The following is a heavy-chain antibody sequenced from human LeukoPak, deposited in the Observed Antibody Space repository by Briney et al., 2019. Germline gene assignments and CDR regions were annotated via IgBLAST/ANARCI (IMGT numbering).Heavy chain of an antibody. J-gene: IGHJ4*02. V-gene: IGHV4-39*07. CDR1: GGSISSSSYY. CDR3: ARDPIYSSGWCSATY. Sequence: SETLSLTCTVAGGSISSSSYYWGWIRQPPGKGLEWIGSIYYSGSTYYNPSLKSRVTISVDTSKNQFSLKLSSVTAADTAVYYCARDPIYSSGWCSATYWGQGTLVTVSS. CDR2: IYYSGST. D-gene: IGHD6-19*01.